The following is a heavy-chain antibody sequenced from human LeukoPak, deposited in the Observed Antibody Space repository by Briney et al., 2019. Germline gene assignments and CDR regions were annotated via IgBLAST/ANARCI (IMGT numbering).Heavy chain of an antibody. CDR1: GDSVSSNSAA. V-gene: IGHV6-1*01. J-gene: IGHJ5*02. CDR3: ARESHSGSYYQVSWFDP. Sequence: SQTLSLTCAISGDSVSSNSAAWNWIRQSPSRGLEWLGRTYYRSKWYNDYAVSVKSRITINPDTSKNQFSLQLNSVTPEDTAVYYCARESHSGSYYQVSWFDPWGQGTLVTVSS. D-gene: IGHD1-26*01. CDR2: TYYRSKWYN.